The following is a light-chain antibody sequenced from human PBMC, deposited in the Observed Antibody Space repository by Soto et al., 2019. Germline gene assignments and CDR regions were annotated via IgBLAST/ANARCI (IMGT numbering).Light chain of an antibody. V-gene: IGLV2-23*02. CDR1: SGDVGGYNL. CDR3: CSYAGNSEV. CDR2: EVT. Sequence: GQSITLPCTGTSGDVGGYNLVSWYQQHPGKAPKLMIYEVTERPSGVSNRFSGSKSGNTASLTISGLQPDDEADYYCCSYAGNSEVFGTGTKVTVL. J-gene: IGLJ1*01.